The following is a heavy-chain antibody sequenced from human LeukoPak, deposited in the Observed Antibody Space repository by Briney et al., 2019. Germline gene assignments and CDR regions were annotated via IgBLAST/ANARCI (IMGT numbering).Heavy chain of an antibody. D-gene: IGHD3-3*01. CDR3: ARARRRHITIFGVVITHYFDY. CDR1: GGSFSSYY. J-gene: IGHJ4*02. V-gene: IGHV4-34*01. CDR2: INHSGST. Sequence: SETLSLTCAVYGGSFSSYYWSWIRQPPGKGLEWIGEINHSGSTNYNPSLKSRVTISVDTSKNQFSLKLSSVTAADTAVYYCARARRRHITIFGVVITHYFDYWGQGTLVTVSS.